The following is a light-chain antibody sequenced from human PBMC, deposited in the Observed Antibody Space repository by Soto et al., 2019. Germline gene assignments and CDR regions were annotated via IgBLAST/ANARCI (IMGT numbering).Light chain of an antibody. CDR1: ELISSA. V-gene: IGKV1-13*02. Sequence: AIQLTQSPSSLSASVGDRVTITCRASELISSALAWYQQKPGRSPHLLISDASLLDGGVPSRFSGSGSGTDFTLTISSLQPEDFATYYCQQFSTYPFTFGPGTTVDVK. J-gene: IGKJ3*01. CDR2: DAS. CDR3: QQFSTYPFT.